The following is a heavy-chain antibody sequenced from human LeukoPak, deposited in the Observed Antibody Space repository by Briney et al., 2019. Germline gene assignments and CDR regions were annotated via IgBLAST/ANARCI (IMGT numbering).Heavy chain of an antibody. CDR2: IYHSGST. J-gene: IGHJ5*02. CDR3: ARYVVGSYYNLGWNWFDP. Sequence: PSQTLSLTCAVSGGSISSGGYSWSWIRQPPGKGLEWIGYIYHSGSTYYNPSLKSRVTISVDRSKNQLSLKLSSVSAADTAVYYCARYVVGSYYNLGWNWFDPWGQGTLVTVSS. D-gene: IGHD3-10*01. CDR1: GGSISSGGYS. V-gene: IGHV4-30-2*01.